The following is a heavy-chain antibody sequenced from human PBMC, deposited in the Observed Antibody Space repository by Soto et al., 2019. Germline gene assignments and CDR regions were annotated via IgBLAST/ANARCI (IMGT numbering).Heavy chain of an antibody. CDR1: GCTFTSYY. Sequence: ASVKVSCKASGCTFTSYYMHWVRQAPGQGLEWMGIINPSGGSTSYAQKFQGRVTMTRDTSTSTVYMELSSLRSEDTAVYYCAREDCSSTSCLFGDYYYGMDVWGQGTTVTVSS. J-gene: IGHJ6*02. V-gene: IGHV1-46*01. CDR3: AREDCSSTSCLFGDYYYGMDV. D-gene: IGHD2-2*01. CDR2: INPSGGST.